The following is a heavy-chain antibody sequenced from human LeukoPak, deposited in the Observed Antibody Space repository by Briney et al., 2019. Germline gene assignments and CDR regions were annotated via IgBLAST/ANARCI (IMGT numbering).Heavy chain of an antibody. V-gene: IGHV4-59*01. CDR2: IYYSGST. Sequence: PSETLSLTCTVSGGSISSYYWSWIRQPPGKGLEWIGYIYYSGSTNYNPSLKSRVTISVDTSKNQFSLKLSSVTAADTAVYYCARDRFNHDFWSGYPNLDAFDIWGQGTMVTVSS. J-gene: IGHJ3*02. D-gene: IGHD3-3*01. CDR1: GGSISSYY. CDR3: ARDRFNHDFWSGYPNLDAFDI.